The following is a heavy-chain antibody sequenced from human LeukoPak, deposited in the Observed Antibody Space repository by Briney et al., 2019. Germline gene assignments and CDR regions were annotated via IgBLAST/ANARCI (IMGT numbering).Heavy chain of an antibody. CDR2: ISSSSSYI. CDR1: GFTFSSYS. D-gene: IGHD3-22*01. CDR3: ARDPTYYYDSSGYYYFDY. J-gene: IGHJ4*02. V-gene: IGHV3-21*01. Sequence: GGSLRPSCAASGFTFSSYSMNWVRQAPGKGLEWVSSISSSSSYIYYADSVKGRFTISRDNAKNSLYLQMNSLRAEDTAVYYCARDPTYYYDSSGYYYFDYWGQGTLVTVSS.